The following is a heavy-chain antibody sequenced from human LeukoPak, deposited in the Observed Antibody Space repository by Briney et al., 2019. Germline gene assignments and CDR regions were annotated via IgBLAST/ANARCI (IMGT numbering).Heavy chain of an antibody. J-gene: IGHJ4*02. CDR1: GFNFSSYA. V-gene: IGHV3-30-3*01. CDR2: ISYDGSNK. D-gene: IGHD1-7*01. CDR3: ARSPYNWNYHFDY. Sequence: AGGSLRLSCAASGFNFSSYAMHWVRQAPGKGQERVEVISYDGSNKYYADSVKGRFTISRDNSKNTLYLQMNSLRAEDTAVYYCARSPYNWNYHFDYWGQGTLVTVSS.